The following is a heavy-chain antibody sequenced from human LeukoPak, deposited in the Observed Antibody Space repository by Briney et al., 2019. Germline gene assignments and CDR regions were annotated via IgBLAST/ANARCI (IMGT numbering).Heavy chain of an antibody. D-gene: IGHD3-3*01. Sequence: GGSLRLSCLASGFTFSNSWMAWVRQAPGRGLEWVANIKEDGSDKQYVDSVRGRFTISRDNAKNSVSLQMDGLRAEATAVYHCVRESDVWSGPGIGRPLDVWGKGTTVTVSS. CDR2: IKEDGSDK. J-gene: IGHJ6*04. CDR3: VRESDVWSGPGIGRPLDV. CDR1: GFTFSNSW. V-gene: IGHV3-7*01.